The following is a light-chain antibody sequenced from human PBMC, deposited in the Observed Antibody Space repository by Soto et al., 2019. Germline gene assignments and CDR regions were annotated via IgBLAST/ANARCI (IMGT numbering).Light chain of an antibody. CDR2: AAS. J-gene: IGKJ2*01. V-gene: IGKV1-39*01. CDR3: QKSTGIPYT. CDR1: QPIDTY. Sequence: DIQMTQSPSSLSASVGDRVTITCRASQPIDTYLNWYQQNPGKAPKLLIYAASTLQNGFQSRFRGSGSGKDFNLTISSLQPEDFATYFCQKSTGIPYTFCQGTKLEIK.